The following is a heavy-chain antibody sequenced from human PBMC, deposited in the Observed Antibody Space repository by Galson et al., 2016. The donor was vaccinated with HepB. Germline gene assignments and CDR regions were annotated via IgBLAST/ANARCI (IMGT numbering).Heavy chain of an antibody. D-gene: IGHD6-25*01. CDR1: GFSISTSGMA. V-gene: IGHV2-5*02. CDR2: IYWDDDK. Sequence: PALVKPTQTLTLTCDVSGFSISTSGMAVAWIRQPPGEALEWFALIYWDDDKRYRPSLKNRITMTRETSKNQVVLTMTDMNPTDTATCYCAHYRSGWFSVGPDAFDIWGQGTMGTVSS. CDR3: AHYRSGWFSVGPDAFDI. J-gene: IGHJ3*02.